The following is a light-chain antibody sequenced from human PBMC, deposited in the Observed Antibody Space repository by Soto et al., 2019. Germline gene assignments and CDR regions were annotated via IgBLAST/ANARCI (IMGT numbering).Light chain of an antibody. Sequence: DTQMTQSPSSLSASVGDRVTITCRASQGISDFLAWYQQKAGKVPKLLIYAASTLQSGVPSRFSGSGSGTDFTLTISSLQPEDVATYYCQKYNSAPSLTFGGGTKVEIK. V-gene: IGKV1-27*01. J-gene: IGKJ4*01. CDR2: AAS. CDR1: QGISDF. CDR3: QKYNSAPSLT.